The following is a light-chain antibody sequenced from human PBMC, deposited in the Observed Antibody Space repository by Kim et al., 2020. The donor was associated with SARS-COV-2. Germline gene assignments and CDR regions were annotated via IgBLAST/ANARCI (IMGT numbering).Light chain of an antibody. CDR3: QHNDGSPT. CDR1: QRVRSSS. V-gene: IGKV3-20*01. CDR2: GAS. J-gene: IGKJ1*01. Sequence: LSPVERATLSCRASQRVRSSSFAYYQKTPAQPPRLLIYGASSSTAGLPNCFSGSASGTDFPPTISILESEYSVVYYCQHNDGSPTFGQGTKVEIK.